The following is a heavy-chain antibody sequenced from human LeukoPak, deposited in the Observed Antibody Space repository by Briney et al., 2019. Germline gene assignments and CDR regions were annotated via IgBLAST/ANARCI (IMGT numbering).Heavy chain of an antibody. CDR1: GFTFSSYA. CDR3: AKGYYDSSGYYYRDYFDY. J-gene: IGHJ4*02. D-gene: IGHD3-22*01. V-gene: IGHV3-23*01. CDR2: ISGSGGST. Sequence: GGSLRLSCAASGFTFSSYAMSWVRQAPGKGLEWVSAISGSGGSTYYADSVKGRFTISRDNSKNTLYLQMNSLRAEDTAVYYCAKGYYDSSGYYYRDYFDYWGQGTLVTVSS.